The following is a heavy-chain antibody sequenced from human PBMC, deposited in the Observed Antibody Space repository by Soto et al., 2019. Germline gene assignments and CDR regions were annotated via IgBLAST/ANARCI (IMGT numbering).Heavy chain of an antibody. CDR3: ARGYDDEY. CDR1: GYTFTSSG. Sequence: QVQLVQSGAEVQKPGASVYVSCKASGYTFTSSGISWVRPAPGQGLEWMGWISPYNGQTNFAQKFQDRVTMTTDTSTSTAYMELRSLRSDDTAVYYCARGYDDEYWGQVTLVTVSS. V-gene: IGHV1-18*01. D-gene: IGHD5-12*01. J-gene: IGHJ4*02. CDR2: ISPYNGQT.